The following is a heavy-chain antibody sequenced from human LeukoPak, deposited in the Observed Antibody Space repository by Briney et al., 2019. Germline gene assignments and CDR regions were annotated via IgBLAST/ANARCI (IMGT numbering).Heavy chain of an antibody. CDR1: GFTFSDYY. V-gene: IGHV3-11*03. J-gene: IGHJ3*02. CDR3: ARLYGSGSWNDAFDI. Sequence: GGSLRLSCAASGFTFSDYYMSWIRQAPGKGLEWISYISMSSSYTDYADSVEGRFTISRDNAKNSLYLQMNSLRAEDTAVYYCARLYGSGSWNDAFDIWGQGTMVTVSS. CDR2: ISMSSSYT. D-gene: IGHD3-10*01.